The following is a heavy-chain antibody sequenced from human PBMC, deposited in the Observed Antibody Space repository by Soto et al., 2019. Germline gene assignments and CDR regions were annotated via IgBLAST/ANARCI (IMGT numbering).Heavy chain of an antibody. Sequence: SETLSLTCTVSTAPMSSYSWSWIRQPPGKGLEWIGYIYYSGRTTYNPSLKSRLTISLDTSKNQFSLRLTSVTAADTAVYYCAADYASGSWRFDYWGQGALVTVSS. CDR1: TAPMSSYS. J-gene: IGHJ4*02. CDR2: IYYSGRT. CDR3: AADYASGSWRFDY. D-gene: IGHD3-10*01. V-gene: IGHV4-59*01.